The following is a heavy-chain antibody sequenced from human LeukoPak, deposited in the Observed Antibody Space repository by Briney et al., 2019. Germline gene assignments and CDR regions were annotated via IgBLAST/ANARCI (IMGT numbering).Heavy chain of an antibody. CDR2: INSNSGGT. V-gene: IGHV1-2*02. CDR1: GYTFTDYY. D-gene: IGHD2-2*01. J-gene: IGHJ5*02. Sequence: ASVKVSCKASGYTFTDYYMHWVRQAPGQGLEWMGWINSNSGGTSYAQKFQGRVTMTRDTSISTAYMELRRLRSDDTAVYYCAGVGYCSTTSCSPTRWFDPWGQGTLVTVSS. CDR3: AGVGYCSTTSCSPTRWFDP.